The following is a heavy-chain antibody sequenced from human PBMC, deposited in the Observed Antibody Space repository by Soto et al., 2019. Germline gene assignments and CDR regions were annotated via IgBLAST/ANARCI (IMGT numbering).Heavy chain of an antibody. CDR2: ITGSSSYL. V-gene: IGHV3-21*06. Sequence: DVQLVESGGGLVKPGVALRLSCAASGFIFSSHNMNWVRQAPGTGLEWVASITGSSSYLFYAESVKGRFTISRDNAKNTVYLQMNSLRAEDTGVYYCARLVASETGYGMDVWGQGTKVTVSS. J-gene: IGHJ6*02. CDR3: ARLVASETGYGMDV. D-gene: IGHD3-9*01. CDR1: GFIFSSHN.